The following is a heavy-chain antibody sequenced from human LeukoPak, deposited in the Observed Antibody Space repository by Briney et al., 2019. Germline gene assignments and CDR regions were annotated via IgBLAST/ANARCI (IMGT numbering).Heavy chain of an antibody. CDR2: INPNSGDT. Sequence: ASVKVSCKASGYTFTVYYMYSVRQAPGQGLEWMGRINPNSGDTDYAQNFQGRVTMTRDTSISTAYMELTNLRSDDTAVYYCARGYCSGGTCYLVENWFDPWGQGTLVTVSS. CDR1: GYTFTVYY. V-gene: IGHV1-2*06. D-gene: IGHD2-15*01. CDR3: ARGYCSGGTCYLVENWFDP. J-gene: IGHJ5*02.